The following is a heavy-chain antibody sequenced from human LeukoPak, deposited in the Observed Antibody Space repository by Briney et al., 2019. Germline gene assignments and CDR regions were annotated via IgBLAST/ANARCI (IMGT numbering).Heavy chain of an antibody. Sequence: PGGSLRLSCAVSGFTFSYYGMHWVRQAPGKGLEWVAVIWYDGSNKYYADSVKGRFTISRDNSKNTLYLEMNSLRAEDTAVYYCARGNYDVLTGLDYWGQGTLVTVSS. V-gene: IGHV3-33*01. D-gene: IGHD3-9*01. J-gene: IGHJ4*02. CDR1: GFTFSYYG. CDR2: IWYDGSNK. CDR3: ARGNYDVLTGLDY.